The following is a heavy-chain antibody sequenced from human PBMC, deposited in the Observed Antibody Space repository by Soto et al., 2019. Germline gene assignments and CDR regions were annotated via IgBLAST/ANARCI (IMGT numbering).Heavy chain of an antibody. V-gene: IGHV3-33*01. D-gene: IGHD3-16*01. CDR1: GLIFSGYG. Sequence: QVHLVESGGGVVQPGGSLRLSCAVPGLIFSGYGMHWVRQAPGKGLEWVAIIRFDGSNIEYADSVKGRYTISRDNSKNMLYLQVNSLRAEETAVYCCARDGIGRTIFWGYFDYLGQGTLVTVSS. J-gene: IGHJ4*02. CDR3: ARDGIGRTIFWGYFDY. CDR2: IRFDGSNI.